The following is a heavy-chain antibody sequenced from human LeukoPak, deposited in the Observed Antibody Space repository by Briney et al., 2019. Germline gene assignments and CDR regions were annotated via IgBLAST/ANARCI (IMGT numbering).Heavy chain of an antibody. D-gene: IGHD3-10*02. Sequence: GGSLRLSRAASGFTFSSYSMDWVRQAPGKGLEWVSSINSSSSYIYYADSVKGRFTISRDNAKNSLYLQMNSLRAEDTAVYYCAELGITMIGGVWGKGTTVTISS. J-gene: IGHJ6*04. CDR1: GFTFSSYS. CDR3: AELGITMIGGV. CDR2: INSSSSYI. V-gene: IGHV3-21*01.